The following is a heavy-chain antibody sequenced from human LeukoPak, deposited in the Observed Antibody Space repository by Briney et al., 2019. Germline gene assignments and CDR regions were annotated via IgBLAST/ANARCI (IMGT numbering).Heavy chain of an antibody. CDR1: GGSISSYY. V-gene: IGHV4-34*01. D-gene: IGHD4-17*01. J-gene: IGHJ4*02. Sequence: SETLSLTCTVSGGSISSYYWSWIRQPPGKGLEWIGEINHSGSTNYNPSLKSRVTISIDTSKNHFSLKLSSVTAADTAVYYCARETSVTSDYWGQGTLVTVSS. CDR2: INHSGST. CDR3: ARETSVTSDY.